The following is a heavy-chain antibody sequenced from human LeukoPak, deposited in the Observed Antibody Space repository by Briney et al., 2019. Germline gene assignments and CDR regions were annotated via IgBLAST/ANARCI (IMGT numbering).Heavy chain of an antibody. CDR1: GGTFSSYA. CDR3: ARLEITTVTTSDY. V-gene: IGHV1-69*13. D-gene: IGHD4-17*01. Sequence: SVKVSSKASGGTFSSYAISWVRQAPGQGLEWMGGIIPIFGTANYAQKFQGRVTITADESTSTAYMELSSLRSEDTAVYYCARLEITTVTTSDYWGQGTLVTVSS. J-gene: IGHJ4*02. CDR2: IIPIFGTA.